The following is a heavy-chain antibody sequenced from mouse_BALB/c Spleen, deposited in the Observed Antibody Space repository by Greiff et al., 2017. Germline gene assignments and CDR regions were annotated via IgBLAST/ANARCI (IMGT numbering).Heavy chain of an antibody. CDR2: INPSNGGT. CDR3: TRYYYGFDY. CDR1: GYTFTSYY. D-gene: IGHD1-1*01. V-gene: IGHV1S81*02. J-gene: IGHJ2*01. Sequence: QVHVKQSGAELVKPGASVKLSCKASGYTFTSYYMYWVKQRPGQGLEWIGEINPSNGGTNFNEKFKSKATLTVDKSSSTAYMQLSSLTSEDSAVYYCTRYYYGFDYWGPGTTLTVSS.